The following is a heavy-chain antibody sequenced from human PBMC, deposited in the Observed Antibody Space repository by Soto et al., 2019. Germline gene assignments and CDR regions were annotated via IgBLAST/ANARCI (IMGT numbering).Heavy chain of an antibody. Sequence: ASVKVSCKATGGTFNTYTFSWVRQAPGQGLEWMGSIIPIFGTTHYAQSFQGRLSITADQSSTTTYMELRSLTSHDTALYYCARIPRYSFPTSDPLDNWGQGTLVTVSS. CDR2: IIPIFGTT. J-gene: IGHJ1*01. CDR3: ARIPRYSFPTSDPLDN. D-gene: IGHD1-26*01. V-gene: IGHV1-69*13. CDR1: GGTFNTYT.